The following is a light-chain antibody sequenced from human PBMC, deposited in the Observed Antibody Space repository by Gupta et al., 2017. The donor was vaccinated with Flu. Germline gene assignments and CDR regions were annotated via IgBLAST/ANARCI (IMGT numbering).Light chain of an antibody. Sequence: SLGERATINCKSSQSVLYSSNNKNYLAWYQQKPGQPPKLLIYWASTRESGVPDRFSGSGSGTEFTLTINSLQAEDMAVYYCQQYYSTPLTFGPGTKVDIK. CDR3: QQYYSTPLT. V-gene: IGKV4-1*01. CDR1: QSVLYSSNNKNY. CDR2: WAS. J-gene: IGKJ3*01.